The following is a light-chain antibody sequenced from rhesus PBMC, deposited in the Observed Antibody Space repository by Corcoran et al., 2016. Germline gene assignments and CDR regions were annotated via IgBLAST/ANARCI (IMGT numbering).Light chain of an antibody. CDR3: QLCFTAPLT. CDR2: ESS. Sequence: DIQMTQSPSSLSASVGDRVTITCRASLGITNDLAWYQQKPGEPPKLLIYESSLLQGWIPSRFSGFGYGADFTLTISSLRSEGFGSYYCQLCFTAPLTFDGGSKVKL. V-gene: IGKV1-33*02. CDR1: LGITND. J-gene: IGKJ4*01.